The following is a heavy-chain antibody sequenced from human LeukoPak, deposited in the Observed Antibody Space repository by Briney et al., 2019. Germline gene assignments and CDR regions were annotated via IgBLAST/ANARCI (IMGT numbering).Heavy chain of an antibody. D-gene: IGHD3-10*01. CDR1: GFTFSSNA. CDR2: ISSSGSTI. V-gene: IGHV3-48*04. CDR3: AKDRVLYYYGSGSFWFDP. J-gene: IGHJ5*02. Sequence: GGSLRLSCAASGFTFSSNAMNWVRQAPGKGLEWVSYISSSGSTIYYADSVKGRFTISRDNAKNSLYLQMNSLRAEDTAVYYCAKDRVLYYYGSGSFWFDPWGQGTLVTVSS.